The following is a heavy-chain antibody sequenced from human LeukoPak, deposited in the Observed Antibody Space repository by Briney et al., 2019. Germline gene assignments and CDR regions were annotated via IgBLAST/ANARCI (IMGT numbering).Heavy chain of an antibody. J-gene: IGHJ4*02. V-gene: IGHV4-39*07. CDR2: INHSGST. CDR1: GGSITSSSYY. Sequence: PSETLSLTCTVSGGSITSSSYYWGWIRQPPGKGLEWIGEINHSGSTNYNPSLRSRVTMSVDTSKSQFSLKLTSMTAADTAVYYCARDPGYGGQIDYWGQGTLVTVSS. D-gene: IGHD5-12*01. CDR3: ARDPGYGGQIDY.